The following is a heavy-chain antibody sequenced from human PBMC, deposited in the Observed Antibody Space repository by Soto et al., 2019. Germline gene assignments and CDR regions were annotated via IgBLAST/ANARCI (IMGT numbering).Heavy chain of an antibody. CDR2: IDWDDDK. Sequence: SGPTLVNPTQTLTLTCTFSGFSLSTSGMCVSWIRQPPGKALEWLALIDWDDDKYYSTSLKTRLTISKDTSKNQVVLTMTNMDPVDTATYYCARIRYYYDSSGYYYPLGMDVWGQGTTVTVSS. CDR3: ARIRYYYDSSGYYYPLGMDV. V-gene: IGHV2-70*01. J-gene: IGHJ6*02. D-gene: IGHD3-22*01. CDR1: GFSLSTSGMC.